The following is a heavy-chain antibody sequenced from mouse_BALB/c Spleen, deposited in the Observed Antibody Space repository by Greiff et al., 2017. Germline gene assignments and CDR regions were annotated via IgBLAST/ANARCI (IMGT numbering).Heavy chain of an antibody. CDR3: ARDQSNYVAWFAY. D-gene: IGHD2-5*01. CDR2: ISDGGSYT. J-gene: IGHJ3*01. V-gene: IGHV5-4*02. CDR1: GFTFSDYY. Sequence: EVQRVESGGGLVKPGGSLKLSCAASGFTFSDYYMYWVRQTPEKRLEWVATISDGGSYTYYPDSVKGRFTISRDNAKNNLYLQMSSLKSEDTAMYYCARDQSNYVAWFAYWGQGTLVTVSA.